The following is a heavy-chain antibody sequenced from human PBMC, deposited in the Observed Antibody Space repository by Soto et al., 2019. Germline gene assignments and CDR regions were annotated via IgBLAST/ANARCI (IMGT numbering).Heavy chain of an antibody. CDR2: IYYSGGT. J-gene: IGHJ5*02. CDR1: GAALSSGGYF. V-gene: IGHV4-61*03. D-gene: IGHD6-19*01. Sequence: QVKLQQSGPGLVKPSETLSLTCTVSGAALSSGGYFYTWLRHPPGKGLEWLGYIYYSGGTNYNPSLKSRGTISLGKSKSHFSLRLISVTAADTAVYYCTREQSDDNYFDPWGQGTLVTVSS. CDR3: TREQSDDNYFDP.